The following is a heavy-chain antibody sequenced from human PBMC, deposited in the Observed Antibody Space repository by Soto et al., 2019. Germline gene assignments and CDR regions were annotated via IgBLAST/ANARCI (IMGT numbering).Heavy chain of an antibody. Sequence: EVQLLESGGGLVQPGGSLRLSCAASGFTFSSYAMSWVRQAPGKGLEWVSAISGSGGSTYYADSVKGRFTISRDNSKNTRYLQMHSLRAEDTAVYYCAKGRDADDVGAPIDYWGQGTLVTVSS. CDR2: ISGSGGST. J-gene: IGHJ4*02. D-gene: IGHD3-10*01. CDR1: GFTFSSYA. CDR3: AKGRDADDVGAPIDY. V-gene: IGHV3-23*01.